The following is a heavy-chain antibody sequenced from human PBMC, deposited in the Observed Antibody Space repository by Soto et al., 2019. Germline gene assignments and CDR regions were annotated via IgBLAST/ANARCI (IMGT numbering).Heavy chain of an antibody. CDR3: AKDRDDYRNYVFDY. CDR2: SSGSGSGGST. Sequence: PGGSLRLSCAASGFTFTNYAMTWVRQAPGKGLEWVSISSGSGSGGSTNYADSVKGRFTISRDKSKNTLYLQMNSLRVEDTAVYYCAKDRDDYRNYVFDYWGQGTLVTVSS. CDR1: GFTFTNYA. V-gene: IGHV3-23*01. D-gene: IGHD4-4*01. J-gene: IGHJ4*02.